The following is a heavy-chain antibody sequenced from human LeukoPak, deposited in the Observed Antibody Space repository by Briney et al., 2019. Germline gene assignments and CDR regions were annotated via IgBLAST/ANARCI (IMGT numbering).Heavy chain of an antibody. CDR2: ISAYNGNT. CDR1: GYTFTSYG. V-gene: IGHV1-18*04. D-gene: IGHD6-19*01. J-gene: IGHJ4*02. CDR3: ARGPGIDVAGVFDY. Sequence: ASVKVSCKASGYTFTSYGISWVRQAPGQGLEWMGWISAYNGNTNYAQKLQGRVTMTTDTSTNTAYMELRSLTSDDTAVYYCARGPGIDVAGVFDYWGQGSLVTVSS.